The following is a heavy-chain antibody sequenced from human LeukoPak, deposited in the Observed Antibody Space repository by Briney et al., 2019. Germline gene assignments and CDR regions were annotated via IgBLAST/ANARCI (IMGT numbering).Heavy chain of an antibody. CDR2: IWYDGSYK. V-gene: IGHV3-33*06. CDR1: GFTFSSYG. D-gene: IGHD6-13*01. Sequence: GGSLRLSCVASGFTFSSYGMHWVRQAPGKGLDWVAVIWYDGSYKYYADSVKGRFTISRENPKNTLYLQMNSLRAEDTGIYYCAKVVQYTASTGTGLDYWGQGTLVTVSS. CDR3: AKVVQYTASTGTGLDY. J-gene: IGHJ4*02.